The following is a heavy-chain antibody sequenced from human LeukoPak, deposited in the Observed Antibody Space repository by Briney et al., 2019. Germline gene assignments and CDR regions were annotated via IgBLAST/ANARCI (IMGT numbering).Heavy chain of an antibody. Sequence: SVKDSCKASGGTFSSYAISWVRQAPGQGLEWMGGIIPIFGTANYAQKFQGRVTITADESTSTAYMELSSLRSEDTAVYYCARGLRRSMIVVVWGQGTLVTVSS. J-gene: IGHJ3*01. V-gene: IGHV1-69*13. D-gene: IGHD3-22*01. CDR3: ARGLRRSMIVVV. CDR1: GGTFSSYA. CDR2: IIPIFGTA.